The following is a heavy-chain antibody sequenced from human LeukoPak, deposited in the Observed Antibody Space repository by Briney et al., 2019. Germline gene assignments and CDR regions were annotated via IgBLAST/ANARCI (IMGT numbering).Heavy chain of an antibody. CDR2: ISNSGGST. V-gene: IGHV3-23*01. Sequence: GGSLRLSCAASGFSFSNYGMSWVRQAPGKGLEWVSSISNSGGSTYYADSVKGRCTISRDNSKNTLYLQMNSLRAEDTAVYYCASLPLGYSGSFWGQGTLVTVSS. J-gene: IGHJ4*02. CDR3: ASLPLGYSGSF. D-gene: IGHD1-26*01. CDR1: GFSFSNYG.